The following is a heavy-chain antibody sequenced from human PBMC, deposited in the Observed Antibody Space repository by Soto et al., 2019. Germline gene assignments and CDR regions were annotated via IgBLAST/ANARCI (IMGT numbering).Heavy chain of an antibody. Sequence: GSLRLSCAASGXTFSSYSMNWVRQAPGKGLEWVSSISSSSYIYYADSVKGRFTISRYNAKNSLYLQMNSLRAEDTAVYYCARDLHDILTGYYDYWGQGTLGTVSS. D-gene: IGHD3-9*01. CDR1: GXTFSSYS. V-gene: IGHV3-21*01. J-gene: IGHJ4*02. CDR2: ISSSSYI. CDR3: ARDLHDILTGYYDY.